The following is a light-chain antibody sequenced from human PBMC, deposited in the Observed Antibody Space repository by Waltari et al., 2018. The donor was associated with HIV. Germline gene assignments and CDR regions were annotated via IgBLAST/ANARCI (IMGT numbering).Light chain of an antibody. CDR3: QTTDSSGSFV. Sequence: SYELTQPPSVSVSPGQTARITCSGDALPKQYTYWSQQKPGQAPVVVRFKDSKGPSRIPERFSGSDPGTALTVTISGVQAEDESLYFCQTTDSSGSFVFGAGTKVTVL. CDR1: ALPKQY. V-gene: IGLV3-25*03. J-gene: IGLJ1*01. CDR2: KDS.